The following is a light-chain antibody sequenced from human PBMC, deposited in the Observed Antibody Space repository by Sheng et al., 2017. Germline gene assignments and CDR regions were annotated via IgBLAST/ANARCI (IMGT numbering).Light chain of an antibody. CDR2: DTS. CDR1: QAISSS. CDR3: QHLNNFLII. J-gene: IGKJ5*01. V-gene: IGKV1-9*01. Sequence: DIQLTQSPSSLSTSIGDRVTITCRASQAISSSLAWYQQKPGEAPKLLIHDTSVLQSGVPRRFSGSGSGTDFTLTISSLQPEDFATYYCQHLNNFLIIFGQGTRLETK.